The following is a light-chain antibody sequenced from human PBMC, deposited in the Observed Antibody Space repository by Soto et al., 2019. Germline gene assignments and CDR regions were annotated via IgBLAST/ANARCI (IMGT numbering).Light chain of an antibody. V-gene: IGKV1-39*01. Sequence: DIQMTQSPSSLSASVGDRVTITCQASQDISNFLNWYQQKPGKAPKLLIYAASSLQSGVPSRFSGSGSGTDFTVTISSLQPEDFATYYCQQSYSMPRTFGGGTKVEIK. CDR3: QQSYSMPRT. J-gene: IGKJ4*01. CDR1: QDISNF. CDR2: AAS.